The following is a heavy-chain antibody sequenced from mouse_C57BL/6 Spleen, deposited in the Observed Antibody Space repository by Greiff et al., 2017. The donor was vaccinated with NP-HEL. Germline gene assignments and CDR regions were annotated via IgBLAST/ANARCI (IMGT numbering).Heavy chain of an antibody. CDR1: GYSFTGYY. CDR3: ARSYYGSSYWYFDV. Sequence: EVKLMESGPELVKPGASVKISCKASGYSFTGYYMHWVKQSSEKSLEWIGEINPSTGGTSYNQKFKGKATLTVDKSSSTAYMQLKSLTSEDSAVYYCARSYYGSSYWYFDVWGTGTTVTVSS. D-gene: IGHD1-1*01. CDR2: INPSTGGT. J-gene: IGHJ1*03. V-gene: IGHV1-43*01.